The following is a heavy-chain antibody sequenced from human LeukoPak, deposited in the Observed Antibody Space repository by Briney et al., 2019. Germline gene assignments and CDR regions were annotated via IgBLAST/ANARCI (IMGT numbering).Heavy chain of an antibody. CDR2: MYYSGTT. J-gene: IGHJ3*01. CDR1: GGSISSRTYY. D-gene: IGHD3-22*01. Sequence: SETLSLTCTVSGGSISSRTYYWGWIRQPPGKGLEWIGTMYYSGTTYYNPSLKSRVTISVDTSKNQFSLKLSSVTAADTAVYYCARDESYYDSSGYYTWGQGTMVTVSS. V-gene: IGHV4-39*07. CDR3: ARDESYYDSSGYYT.